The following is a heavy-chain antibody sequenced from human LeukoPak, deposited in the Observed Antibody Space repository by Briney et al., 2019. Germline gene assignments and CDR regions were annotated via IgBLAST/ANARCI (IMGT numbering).Heavy chain of an antibody. Sequence: SETLSLTCTVSGGSISGYYWGWIRQPPGKGLDWIGYIHYSGSSKYSPSLKSRVAMSVDTSMNQFSLKLTSVTAADTAVYYCARDRKGYCTNGVCYTGYYYGMDVWGQGTTVTVSS. V-gene: IGHV4-59*01. CDR1: GGSISGYY. J-gene: IGHJ6*02. CDR3: ARDRKGYCTNGVCYTGYYYGMDV. D-gene: IGHD2-8*01. CDR2: IHYSGSS.